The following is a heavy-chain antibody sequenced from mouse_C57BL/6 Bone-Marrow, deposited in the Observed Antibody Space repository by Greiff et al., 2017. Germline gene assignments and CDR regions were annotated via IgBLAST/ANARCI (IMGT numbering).Heavy chain of an antibody. V-gene: IGHV1-4*01. CDR1: GYTFTSYT. CDR3: ARGYYYGIWYFDV. D-gene: IGHD1-1*01. CDR2: INPSSGYT. Sequence: QVHVKQSGAELARPGASVKMSCKASGYTFTSYTMHWVKQRPGQGLEWIGYINPSSGYTKYNQKFKDKATLTADKSSSTAYMQLSSLTSEDSAVYYCARGYYYGIWYFDVWGTGTTVTVSS. J-gene: IGHJ1*03.